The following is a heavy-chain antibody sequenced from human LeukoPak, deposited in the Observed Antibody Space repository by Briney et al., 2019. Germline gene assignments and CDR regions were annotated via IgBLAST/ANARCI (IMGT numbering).Heavy chain of an antibody. D-gene: IGHD3-10*01. CDR2: IYHSVST. CDR3: ARGTGDYYAHDDAFDI. Sequence: PSETLSLTCAVSGGSISSGGYSWSWIRQPPGKGLEWIGYIYHSVSTYYNPSLKSRVTISVDRSKNQFSLKLSSVTAADTAVYYCARGTGDYYAHDDAFDIWGQGTMVTVSS. CDR1: GGSISSGGYS. V-gene: IGHV4-30-2*01. J-gene: IGHJ3*02.